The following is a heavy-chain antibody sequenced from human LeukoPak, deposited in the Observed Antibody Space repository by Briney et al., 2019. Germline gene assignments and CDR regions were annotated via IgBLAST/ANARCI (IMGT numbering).Heavy chain of an antibody. V-gene: IGHV3-15*01. CDR3: VTETSGSFHN. CDR2: LKSISDGGTT. D-gene: IGHD3-10*01. Sequence: NPGGSLRLSCEASGITLSNAWMNWVRQAPGKGLEWVGHLKSISDGGTTDFAAPVKGRFIFSRDDSKNTLYLQMNSLTTEDTAVYYCVTETSGSFHNWGQGTLVTVSS. J-gene: IGHJ4*02. CDR1: GITLSNAW.